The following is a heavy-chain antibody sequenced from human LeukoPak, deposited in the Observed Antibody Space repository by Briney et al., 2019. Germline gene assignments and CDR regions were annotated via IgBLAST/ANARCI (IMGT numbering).Heavy chain of an antibody. CDR1: GGSFSGYY. D-gene: IGHD3-3*01. V-gene: IGHV4-34*01. Sequence: PSETLSLTCAVYGGSFSGYYWSWIRQPPGKGLEWIGEINHSGSTNYNPSLKSRVTISVDTSKNQFSLKLSSVTAADTAVYYCARVVWYYDFWRRPYYYMDVWGKGTTVTVSS. CDR2: INHSGST. J-gene: IGHJ6*03. CDR3: ARVVWYYDFWRRPYYYMDV.